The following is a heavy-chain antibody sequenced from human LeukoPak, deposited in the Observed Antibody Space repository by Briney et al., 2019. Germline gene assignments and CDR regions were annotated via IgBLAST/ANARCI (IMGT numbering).Heavy chain of an antibody. J-gene: IGHJ4*02. CDR2: VNHSGNT. CDR1: GGSFSGYY. CDR3: ARGTVNYCSGGSCYLYYFDY. D-gene: IGHD2-15*01. V-gene: IGHV4-34*01. Sequence: PSETLSLTCAVYGGSFSGYYWSWIRQPPGKGLEWLGEVNHSGNTNYNPSLKSRVTISVDTSKNQFSPKLSSVTAADTAVYFCARGTVNYCSGGSCYLYYFDYWGQGTLVTVSS.